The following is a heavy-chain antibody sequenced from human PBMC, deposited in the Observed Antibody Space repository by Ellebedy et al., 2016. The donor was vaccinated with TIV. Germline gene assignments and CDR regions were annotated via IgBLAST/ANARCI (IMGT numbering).Heavy chain of an antibody. J-gene: IGHJ6*02. D-gene: IGHD1-7*01. CDR3: ARTIRRAKNWNYGYYYGMDV. CDR1: GYTFTSYG. Sequence: AASVKVSCKASGYTFTSYGISWVRQAPGQGLEWMGWISAYNGNTNYAQRLQGRVTMTTDTSTSTAYMGLSSLRSEETAVYYCARTIRRAKNWNYGYYYGMDVWGQGTTVTVSS. V-gene: IGHV1-18*01. CDR2: ISAYNGNT.